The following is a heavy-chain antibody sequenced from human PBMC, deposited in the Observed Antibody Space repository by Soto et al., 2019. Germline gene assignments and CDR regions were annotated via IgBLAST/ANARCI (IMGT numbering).Heavy chain of an antibody. CDR2: MNPNSGNT. V-gene: IGHV1-8*01. D-gene: IGHD2-21*01. CDR3: ARSDGYDFNWLDS. Sequence: QVQLVQSGAEVKTPGASVKVSCKASGYTFASYDINWVRQAPGQRLEWMGWMNPNSGNTGFAQKFQGRLTLTRDTALTIAHMELSSLRNEDTALYYCARSDGYDFNWLDSWGQGTLVTVS. CDR1: GYTFASYD. J-gene: IGHJ5*01.